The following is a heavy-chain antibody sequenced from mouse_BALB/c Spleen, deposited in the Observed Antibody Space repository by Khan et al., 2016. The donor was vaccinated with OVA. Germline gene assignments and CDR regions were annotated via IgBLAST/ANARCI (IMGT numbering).Heavy chain of an antibody. D-gene: IGHD1-1*01. J-gene: IGHJ2*01. V-gene: IGHV3-2*02. Sequence: EVPLVESGPGLVKPSQSLSLTCPVTGYSITSGYAWNWIRQFPGNKLEWMGYISYSGGTSYKPSLKSRISITRDKSKNQLFLQLNSVTTEDTTTYDCARGNYYGYYCDCWGQGTPLTVSS. CDR1: GYSITSGYA. CDR2: ISYSGGT. CDR3: ARGNYYGYYCDC.